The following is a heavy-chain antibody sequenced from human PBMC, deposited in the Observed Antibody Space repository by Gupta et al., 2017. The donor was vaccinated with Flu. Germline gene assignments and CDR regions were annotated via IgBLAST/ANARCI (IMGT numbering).Heavy chain of an antibody. CDR2: INPTNGAT. CDR1: GYSFTSYY. J-gene: IGHJ4*02. V-gene: IGHV1-46*01. CDR3: ARGGDEWRSYRATNLDF. D-gene: IGHD3-16*01. Sequence: QVQLVQSGAEVRKPGYSVKVSCKASGYSFTSYYMQCVRQAPGQGLEWVGIINPTNGATGYAQKFQGRVTMTRDTSTSTVYMEVSSLRSEDTAVYYCARGGDEWRSYRATNLDFRGQGTLVTVSS.